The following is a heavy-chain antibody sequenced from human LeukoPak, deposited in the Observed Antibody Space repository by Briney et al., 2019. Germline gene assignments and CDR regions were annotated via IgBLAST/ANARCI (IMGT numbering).Heavy chain of an antibody. V-gene: IGHV4-59*01. J-gene: IGHJ4*02. CDR3: ARGTVYDAPFDY. CDR1: GGSISRFY. CDR2: IYYSGIT. D-gene: IGHD3-3*01. Sequence: SETLSLTCTVFGGSISRFYWSWIRQPPGKGLEWIGYIYYSGITNYNPSLKSRVTISVDTSKNQFSLKLSSVTAADTAVYYCARGTVYDAPFDYWGQGTLVTVSS.